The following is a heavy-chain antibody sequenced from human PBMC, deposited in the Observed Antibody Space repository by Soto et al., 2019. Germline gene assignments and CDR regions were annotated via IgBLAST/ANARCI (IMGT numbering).Heavy chain of an antibody. CDR1: GGSVSSGSYY. D-gene: IGHD3-22*01. CDR2: ISNSGRA. CDR3: ATKRDSSGFL. V-gene: IGHV4-61*01. J-gene: IGHJ4*02. Sequence: QVQLQESGPGLVKPSETLSLTCTVSGGSVSSGSYYWNWIRQPPGRGLEWIGYISNSGRANYNPSLKIQVTISIDTSKNHFSLKLNSVTAADTAVYYCATKRDSSGFLGGQGTLVTVSS.